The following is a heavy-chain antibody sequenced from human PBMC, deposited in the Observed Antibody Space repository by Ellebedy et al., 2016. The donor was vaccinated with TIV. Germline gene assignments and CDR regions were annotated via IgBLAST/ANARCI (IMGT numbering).Heavy chain of an antibody. V-gene: IGHV4-39*01. Sequence: MPSETLSLTCTVSGGSISTSSHSWGWIRQPPGKGLEWIGSINYSGSTFANPSLKSRVTTSVETSKNQFSLKLSSVTAADTAVYYCARHGGYCSGGSCWYWFDPWGQGTLVTVSS. CDR3: ARHGGYCSGGSCWYWFDP. CDR1: GGSISTSSHS. J-gene: IGHJ5*02. CDR2: INYSGST. D-gene: IGHD2-15*01.